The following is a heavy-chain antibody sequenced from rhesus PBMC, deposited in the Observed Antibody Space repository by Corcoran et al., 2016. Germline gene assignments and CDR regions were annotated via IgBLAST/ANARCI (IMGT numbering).Heavy chain of an antibody. Sequence: EVQLVETGGGLVQPGGSLKLSCAASGFTFSSYGMSWVRQAPGKGLEWVCAINSGGGSTYNPHSVKGRVPISRDNSKNTLSLQMNRLRAEDTDVYYCAKRQWGQFAGVDYWGQGVLVTVSS. CDR1: GFTFSSYG. J-gene: IGHJ4*01. CDR2: INSGGGST. CDR3: AKRQWGQFAGVDY. V-gene: IGHV3S5*01. D-gene: IGHD5-24*01.